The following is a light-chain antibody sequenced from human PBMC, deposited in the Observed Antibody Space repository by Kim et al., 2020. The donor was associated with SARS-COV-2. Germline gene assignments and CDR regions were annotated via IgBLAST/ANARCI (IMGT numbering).Light chain of an antibody. CDR2: GAS. CDR1: QDVGNS. V-gene: IGKV1-9*01. Sequence: DIQLTQSPSFLSASVGDRVTITCRASQDVGNSLAWYQQKPGKAPKLLIYGASTLQSGVPSRFSGSGSGTEFTPTISSLQPEDFATYYCLHVKNYPLTFGGGTKVDIK. J-gene: IGKJ4*01. CDR3: LHVKNYPLT.